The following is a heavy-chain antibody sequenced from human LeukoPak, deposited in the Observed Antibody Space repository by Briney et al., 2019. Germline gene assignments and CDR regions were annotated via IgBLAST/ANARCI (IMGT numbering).Heavy chain of an antibody. CDR1: GGSINSGGYY. J-gene: IGHJ4*02. V-gene: IGHV4-31*03. D-gene: IGHD3-3*01. Sequence: SQTLSLTCTVSGGSINSGGYYWSWIRQHPGKGLEWIGYIYYSGSTYYNPSLKSRVTISVDTSKNQFPLKLSSVTAADTAVYYCARDRSGFPYFFDYWGQGTLVTVSS. CDR3: ARDRSGFPYFFDY. CDR2: IYYSGST.